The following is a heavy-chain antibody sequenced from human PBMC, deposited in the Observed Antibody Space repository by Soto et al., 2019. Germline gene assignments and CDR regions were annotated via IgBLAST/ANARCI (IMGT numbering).Heavy chain of an antibody. V-gene: IGHV4-39*01. CDR1: GGSISIRNYY. D-gene: IGHD3-10*01. Sequence: SETLSLTCTVSGGSISIRNYYWVWIRQPPGKGLEWIVSIYYSGSTYYNPSLKSRVTVSVDTSKNQFSLNLSSVTAADTAVYYCARQSSSGWFDPWGQGTRVTVSS. J-gene: IGHJ5*02. CDR2: IYYSGST. CDR3: ARQSSSGWFDP.